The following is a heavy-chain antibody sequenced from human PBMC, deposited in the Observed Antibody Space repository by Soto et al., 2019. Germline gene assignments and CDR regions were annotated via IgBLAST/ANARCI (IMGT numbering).Heavy chain of an antibody. CDR1: GYTFTSYY. D-gene: IGHD2-2*01. J-gene: IGHJ4*02. CDR2: INPSGGST. CDR3: AREYCSSTSCYSPQEEDTWGGFDY. V-gene: IGHV1-46*01. Sequence: ASVKVSCKASGYTFTSYYVHWVRQAPGQGLEWMGIINPSGGSTSYAQKFQGRVTMTRDTSTSTVYMELSSLRSEDTAVYYCAREYCSSTSCYSPQEEDTWGGFDYWGQGTLVTVSS.